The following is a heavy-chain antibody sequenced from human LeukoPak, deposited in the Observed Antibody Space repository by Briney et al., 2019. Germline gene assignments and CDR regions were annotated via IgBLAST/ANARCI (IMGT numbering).Heavy chain of an antibody. V-gene: IGHV3-23*05. CDR2: IYSGGST. CDR3: ASCKDGYNYFGY. CDR1: GFTFSSYA. D-gene: IGHD5-24*01. J-gene: IGHJ4*02. Sequence: PGGSLRLSCAASGFTFSSYAMSWVRQAPGKGLEWVSAIYSGGSTYYADSVKGRFTISRDNSKNTLYLQMNSLRAEDTAVYYCASCKDGYNYFGYWGQGTLVTVSS.